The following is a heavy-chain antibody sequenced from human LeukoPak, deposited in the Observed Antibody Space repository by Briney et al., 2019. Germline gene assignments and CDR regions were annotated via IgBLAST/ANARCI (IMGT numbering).Heavy chain of an antibody. CDR3: AKTRKGAIVVVVVATGAFDI. CDR1: GFTFRSYG. D-gene: IGHD2-15*01. Sequence: GGSLRLSCAASGFTFRSYGMSWVRQAPGKGLEWVSVISGSGGTTYYADSVKGRFTISRDNSKNTQYLQMNSLSAEDAAVYYCAKTRKGAIVVVVVATGAFDIWGQGTMVTVSS. CDR2: ISGSGGTT. J-gene: IGHJ3*02. V-gene: IGHV3-23*01.